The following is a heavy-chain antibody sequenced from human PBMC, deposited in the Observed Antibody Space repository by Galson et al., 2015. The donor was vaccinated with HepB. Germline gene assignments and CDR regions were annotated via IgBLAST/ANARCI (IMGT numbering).Heavy chain of an antibody. V-gene: IGHV3-23*01. D-gene: IGHD6-19*01. Sequence: SLRLSCAASGFTFSSYAMNWVRQAPGKGLEWVSAISGSGDSTYYADSVKGRFTIFRDNSKNTLYLQMNSLRAEDTAVYYCAKDDGSGWYSSGPGGDYYYGMDVWGQGTTVTVSS. CDR3: AKDDGSGWYSSGPGGDYYYGMDV. CDR1: GFTFSSYA. CDR2: ISGSGDST. J-gene: IGHJ6*02.